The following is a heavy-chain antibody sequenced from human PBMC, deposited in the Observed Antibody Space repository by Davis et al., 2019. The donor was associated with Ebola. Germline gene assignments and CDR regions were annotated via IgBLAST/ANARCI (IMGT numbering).Heavy chain of an antibody. D-gene: IGHD3-10*01. CDR1: GYTFTIYA. J-gene: IGHJ4*02. V-gene: IGHV1-46*01. Sequence: ASVKVSCKASGYTFTIYAMHWARQAPGQGLEWMGIINPSGGSTSYAQKFQGRVTMTRDTSISTAYMELSRLRSDDTAVYYCARVGLPRPRGGFDYWGQGTLVTVSS. CDR3: ARVGLPRPRGGFDY. CDR2: INPSGGST.